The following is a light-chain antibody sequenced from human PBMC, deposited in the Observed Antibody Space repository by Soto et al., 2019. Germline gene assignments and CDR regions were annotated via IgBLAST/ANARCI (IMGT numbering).Light chain of an antibody. V-gene: IGKV1-5*03. CDR2: KAS. J-gene: IGKJ2*01. CDR3: QQYNSHPHT. CDR1: ESISSW. Sequence: DVHMTQSPSALSASVGDRVTLACRASESISSWLAWYQQKPGKAPILLIYKASTLENGVPSRLNGSGSGTDFTLTISSLQSADLATYYCQQYNSHPHTFGQGTKLEI.